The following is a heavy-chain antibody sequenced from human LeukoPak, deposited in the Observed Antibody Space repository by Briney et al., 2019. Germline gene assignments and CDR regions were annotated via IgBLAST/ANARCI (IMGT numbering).Heavy chain of an antibody. J-gene: IGHJ4*02. Sequence: GGSLRLSCAASGFTFSSYAMSWVRQAPGKGLEWVANIKQDGSEKYYVDSVKGRFTISRDNAKNSLYLQMNSLRAEDTAVYYCARDTATLDYWGQGTLVTVSS. D-gene: IGHD5-18*01. V-gene: IGHV3-7*01. CDR3: ARDTATLDY. CDR2: IKQDGSEK. CDR1: GFTFSSYA.